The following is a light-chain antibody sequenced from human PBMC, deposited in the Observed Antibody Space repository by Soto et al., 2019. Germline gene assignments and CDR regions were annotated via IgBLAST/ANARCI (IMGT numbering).Light chain of an antibody. CDR1: SSNIGSNT. J-gene: IGLJ2*01. CDR3: ATWDDSLNGRV. CDR2: DNN. Sequence: QLVLTQPPSASGTPGQRVTISCSGSSSNIGSNTVNWYQRLPGTAPKLLIYDNNQRPSGVPDRFSGSKSGTSASLAISGLQSEDEADYYCATWDDSLNGRVFGGGTKLTVL. V-gene: IGLV1-44*01.